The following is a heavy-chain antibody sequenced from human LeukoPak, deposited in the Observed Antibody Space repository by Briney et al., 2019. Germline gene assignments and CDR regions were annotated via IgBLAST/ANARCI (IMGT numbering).Heavy chain of an antibody. J-gene: IGHJ4*02. CDR1: GFTFSHAW. CDR2: IKSKIDGGTT. CDR3: AAHVVRGDYFDY. D-gene: IGHD3-16*01. Sequence: GGSLRLSCAVSGFTFSHAWMSWVRQAPGKGLEWVGRIKSKIDGGTTDYGAPVKGRFTISRDDSKNTLYLQMNSLKSEDTAVYYCAAHVVRGDYFDYWGQGTLVTVSS. V-gene: IGHV3-15*01.